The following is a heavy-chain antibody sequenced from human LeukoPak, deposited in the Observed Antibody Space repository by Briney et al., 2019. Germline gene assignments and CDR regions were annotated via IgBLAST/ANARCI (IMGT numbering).Heavy chain of an antibody. J-gene: IGHJ3*02. CDR3: ARELITKADAFDI. CDR2: INHSGST. Sequence: SETLSLTCAVYGGSFSGYYWSWIRQPPGKGLEWIGEINHSGSTNYNPSLKSRVTMSVDTSKNQLSLKLTSVTAADTAVYYCARELITKADAFDIWGQGTMVTVSS. D-gene: IGHD1-20*01. CDR1: GGSFSGYY. V-gene: IGHV4-34*01.